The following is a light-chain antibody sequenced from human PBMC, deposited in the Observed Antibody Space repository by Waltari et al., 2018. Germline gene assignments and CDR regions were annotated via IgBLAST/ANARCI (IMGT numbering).Light chain of an antibody. CDR3: SSQSSNNVVL. V-gene: IGLV2-14*03. CDR1: SNDGGGYNP. CDR2: DVS. Sequence: QSALTQPASVSGSPGQSVTISCTGTSNDGGGYNPVSWYQDHPGQAPRVIIYDVSERPSGVSDRFSGSKSGNTASLTISGLQAEDEADYYCSSQSSNNVVLFGGGTKLTVL. J-gene: IGLJ2*01.